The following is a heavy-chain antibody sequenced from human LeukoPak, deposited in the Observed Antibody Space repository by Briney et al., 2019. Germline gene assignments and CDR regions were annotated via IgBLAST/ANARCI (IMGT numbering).Heavy chain of an antibody. Sequence: GESLKISCKGSGYNFTTSWIGWVRQMPWKGLEWMGIIYPGDSDTRYSPSFQGQVTISADKSISTAYLQWSSLKASDTAMYYCARHRSYSGSYYPDYWGQGTLVTVSS. CDR3: ARHRSYSGSYYPDY. V-gene: IGHV5-51*01. D-gene: IGHD1-26*01. J-gene: IGHJ4*02. CDR2: IYPGDSDT. CDR1: GYNFTTSW.